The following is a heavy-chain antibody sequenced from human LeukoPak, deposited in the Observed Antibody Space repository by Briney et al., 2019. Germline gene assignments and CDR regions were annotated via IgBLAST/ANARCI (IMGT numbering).Heavy chain of an antibody. V-gene: IGHV1-69*06. J-gene: IGHJ6*03. CDR1: GGTFSNYA. Sequence: SVKVSCKASGGTFSNYAISWVRQASGQGLEWMGGIIPIFGTAKYAQKFQGRVTITADKSTSTAYMELSSLRSEDTAVYYCARDPGYSYERRYYYYYMDVWGKGTTVTVSS. D-gene: IGHD5-18*01. CDR2: IIPIFGTA. CDR3: ARDPGYSYERRYYYYYMDV.